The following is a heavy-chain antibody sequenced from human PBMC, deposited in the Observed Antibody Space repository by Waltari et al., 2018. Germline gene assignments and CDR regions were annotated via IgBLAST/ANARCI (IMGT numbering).Heavy chain of an antibody. CDR2: ISGSGATP. J-gene: IGHJ4*02. Sequence: EVQLLESAGGLVQPGAALGLYCAASGFSFMGFAMTWVRQAPGEGLGCVASISGSGATPFYADSVKGRFTIVRDNSRDTVYLQMNSLRVDDSAVYYCAKGSRGYTNYFFDSWGQGTLVSVST. D-gene: IGHD3-16*02. V-gene: IGHV3-23*01. CDR3: AKGSRGYTNYFFDS. CDR1: GFSFMGFA.